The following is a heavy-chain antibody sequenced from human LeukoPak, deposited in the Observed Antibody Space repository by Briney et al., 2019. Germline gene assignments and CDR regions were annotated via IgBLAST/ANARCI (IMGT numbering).Heavy chain of an antibody. CDR3: ARDKDYIWGSTPKFDY. D-gene: IGHD3-16*01. J-gene: IGHJ4*02. V-gene: IGHV1-18*01. Sequence: VASVKVSCKASGYTFTSYGISWVRQAPGQGLEWMGWISANNGNTNYAQKLQGRVTMTTDTSTSTAYMELRSLRSDATAVYYCARDKDYIWGSTPKFDYWGQGTLVTVSS. CDR1: GYTFTSYG. CDR2: ISANNGNT.